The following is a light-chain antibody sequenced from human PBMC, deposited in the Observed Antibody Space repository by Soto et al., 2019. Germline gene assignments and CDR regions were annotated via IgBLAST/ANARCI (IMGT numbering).Light chain of an antibody. J-gene: IGKJ1*01. V-gene: IGKV1-5*01. CDR1: QSINAW. Sequence: DIQMTQAPSTLSASVGDTITITCRASQSINAWLAWYQQKPGKAPKLLIYDVSTLDSGVPSRFSGSASGTDFTLTISSLQPEDFATYYCLQDYNYPRTFGQGTKVDIK. CDR3: LQDYNYPRT. CDR2: DVS.